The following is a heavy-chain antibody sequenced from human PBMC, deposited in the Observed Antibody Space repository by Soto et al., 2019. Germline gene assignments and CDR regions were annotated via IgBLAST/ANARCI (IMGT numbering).Heavy chain of an antibody. CDR3: ARHDDFWSGYYKHYYYGMDV. CDR2: IYYSGST. Sequence: QLQLQESGPGLVKPSETLSLTCTVSGGSISSSSYYWGWIRQPPGKGLEWIGSIYYSGSTYYNPSHKSRITIAVDTSKNQCSLKLSSVTAADTAVYYCARHDDFWSGYYKHYYYGMDVWGQGTTVTVSS. D-gene: IGHD3-3*01. J-gene: IGHJ6*02. V-gene: IGHV4-39*01. CDR1: GGSISSSSYY.